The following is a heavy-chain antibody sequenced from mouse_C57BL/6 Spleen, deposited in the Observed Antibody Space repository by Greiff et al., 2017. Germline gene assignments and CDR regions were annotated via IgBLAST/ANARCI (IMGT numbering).Heavy chain of an antibody. CDR1: GYAFSSSW. D-gene: IGHD2-4*01. CDR2: IYPGDGDT. V-gene: IGHV1-82*01. Sequence: QVQLQQSGPELVKPGSSVKISCKASGYAFSSSWMDWVKQRPGQGLEWIGRIYPGDGDTNYNGKFKGKATLTADKSSSTAYMHLSSLTSEDSAVDFCAKTRYDCDDGFAYWGQGTLVTVSA. J-gene: IGHJ3*01. CDR3: AKTRYDCDDGFAY.